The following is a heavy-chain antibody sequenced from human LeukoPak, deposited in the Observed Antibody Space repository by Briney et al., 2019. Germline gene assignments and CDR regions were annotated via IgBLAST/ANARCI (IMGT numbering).Heavy chain of an antibody. CDR1: GGSISSSSYY. J-gene: IGHJ4*02. D-gene: IGHD5-24*01. V-gene: IGHV4-39*01. CDR3: ANSYNFDY. Sequence: SETLSLTCTVSGGSISSSSYYWGWIRQPPGKGLEWIGSIYYSGSTYYNPSLKSRVTISVDTSKNQFSLRLSSVTAAGTAVYYCANSYNFDYWGQGTLVTVSS. CDR2: IYYSGST.